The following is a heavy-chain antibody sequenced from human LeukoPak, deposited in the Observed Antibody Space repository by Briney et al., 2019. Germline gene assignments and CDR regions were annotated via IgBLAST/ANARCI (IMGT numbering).Heavy chain of an antibody. CDR1: GYTFTSYG. Sequence: GASVKVSCKASGYTFTSYGISWVRQAPGQGLEWMGWISAYNGNTNYAQKLQGRVTMTTDTSTSTAYMELRSLRSDDTAVYYCARERSQENRPYCSSTSCPNWFDPWGQGTLVTVSS. CDR2: ISAYNGNT. D-gene: IGHD2-2*01. CDR3: ARERSQENRPYCSSTSCPNWFDP. V-gene: IGHV1-18*01. J-gene: IGHJ5*02.